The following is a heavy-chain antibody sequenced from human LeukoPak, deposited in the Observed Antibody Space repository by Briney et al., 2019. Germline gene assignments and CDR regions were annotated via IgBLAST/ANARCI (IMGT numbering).Heavy chain of an antibody. CDR1: GYTFTSYG. Sequence: AASVKVSCKASGYTFTSYGISWVRQAPGQGLEWMGWISAYNGNTNYAQKFQGRVTMTRDTSISTAYMELSRLRSDDTAVYYCVRANSLNWFDPWGQGTLVTVSS. CDR2: ISAYNGNT. CDR3: VRANSLNWFDP. V-gene: IGHV1-18*01. J-gene: IGHJ5*02. D-gene: IGHD4-23*01.